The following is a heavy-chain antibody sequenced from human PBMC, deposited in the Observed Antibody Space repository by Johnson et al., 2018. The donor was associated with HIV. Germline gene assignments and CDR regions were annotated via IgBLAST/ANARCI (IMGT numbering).Heavy chain of an antibody. Sequence: VQLVESGGDLVQPGGSLRLSCAASGFTFTNYWMSWVRQAPGKGLEWVANIKQDGSKKYYVGSVRGRLTISRDTSKNPVYLQMNGLRAEDKAVYHCAKDLYSSSWTNDAFDIWGQGTMVTVSS. CDR3: AKDLYSSSWTNDAFDI. CDR1: GFTFTNYW. V-gene: IGHV3-7*01. D-gene: IGHD6-13*01. CDR2: IKQDGSKK. J-gene: IGHJ3*02.